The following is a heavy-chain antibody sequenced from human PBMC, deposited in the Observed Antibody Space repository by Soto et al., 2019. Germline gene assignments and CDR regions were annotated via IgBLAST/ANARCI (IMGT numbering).Heavy chain of an antibody. CDR3: ARENLVPASYGDYASRGVAV. D-gene: IGHD4-17*01. CDR2: VYYSGST. Sequence: QVQLQQSGPGLVKPSQTLSLTCTVSGGSLTNGNSYWSWIRQHPGKGLEWIGYVYYSGSTYYNPSLKRRVALSVDTSKIRLALKLRAVTAADAAVSYCARENLVPASYGDYASRGVAVWGPGTTVTVSS. CDR1: GGSLTNGNSY. V-gene: IGHV4-31*03. J-gene: IGHJ6*01.